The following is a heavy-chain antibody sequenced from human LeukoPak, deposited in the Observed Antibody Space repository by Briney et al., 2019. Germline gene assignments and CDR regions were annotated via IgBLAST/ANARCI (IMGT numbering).Heavy chain of an antibody. D-gene: IGHD4-11*01. Sequence: GGSLGLSCAASGFTFSSYGMHWVRQAPGKGLEWVAVIWYDGSNKYYADSVKGRFTISRDNSKNTLYLQMNSLRAEDTAVYYCARVMSNYLHYYYYYGMDVWGQGTTVTVSS. J-gene: IGHJ6*02. CDR1: GFTFSSYG. V-gene: IGHV3-33*01. CDR2: IWYDGSNK. CDR3: ARVMSNYLHYYYYYGMDV.